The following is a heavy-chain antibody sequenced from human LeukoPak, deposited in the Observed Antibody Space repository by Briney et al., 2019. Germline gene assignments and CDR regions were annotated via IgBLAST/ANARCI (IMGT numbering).Heavy chain of an antibody. CDR2: VSYDGVYK. Sequence: GGSLRLSCEASGFTFSSYAMHWVRQAPGKGLEWVAGVSYDGVYKYYPDSTEGRFTISRDNSKNTFYLQVSSLRSEDTAVYYCARGDDFWTFSPVGRTGGFDFWGHGTLVTVSS. V-gene: IGHV3-30-3*01. J-gene: IGHJ3*01. CDR3: ARGDDFWTFSPVGRTGGFDF. D-gene: IGHD3-3*01. CDR1: GFTFSSYA.